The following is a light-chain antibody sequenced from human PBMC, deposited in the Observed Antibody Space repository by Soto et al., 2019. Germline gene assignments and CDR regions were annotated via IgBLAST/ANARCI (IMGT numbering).Light chain of an antibody. CDR2: DAS. Sequence: EIVLTQSPATLSLSPGERATLSCRASQSISSYLAWYQQKPGQAPRLLIYDASNRATGIPARFSGSGSGTDFNLTINSLEPEDLAVYYCQQRSNWLTFGGGTKVEIK. V-gene: IGKV3-11*01. CDR3: QQRSNWLT. J-gene: IGKJ4*01. CDR1: QSISSY.